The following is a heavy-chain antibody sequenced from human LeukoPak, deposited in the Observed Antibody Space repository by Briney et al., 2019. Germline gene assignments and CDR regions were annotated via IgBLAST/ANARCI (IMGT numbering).Heavy chain of an antibody. J-gene: IGHJ6*04. Sequence: GGSLRLSCAASGFTVSSNYMSWVRQAPGKGLEWVSGIKWNGGSTGYADSVKGRFTISRDNAKNSLYLQMNSLRAEDTAVYYCAELGITMIGGVWGKGTTVTISS. V-gene: IGHV3-20*04. CDR3: AELGITMIGGV. CDR2: IKWNGGST. D-gene: IGHD3-10*02. CDR1: GFTVSSNY.